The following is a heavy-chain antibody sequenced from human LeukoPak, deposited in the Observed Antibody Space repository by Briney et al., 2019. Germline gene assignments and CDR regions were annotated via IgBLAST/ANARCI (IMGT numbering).Heavy chain of an antibody. CDR2: IYYSGST. D-gene: IGHD1-26*01. CDR3: ARHPGGFDP. J-gene: IGHJ5*02. Sequence: SETLSLXCTVSGGSISSSSYYWGWIRQPPGKGLEWIGSIYYSGSTYYNPSLKSRVTISVDTSKNQFSLKLSSVTAADTAVYYCARHPGGFDPWGQGTLVTVSS. CDR1: GGSISSSSYY. V-gene: IGHV4-39*01.